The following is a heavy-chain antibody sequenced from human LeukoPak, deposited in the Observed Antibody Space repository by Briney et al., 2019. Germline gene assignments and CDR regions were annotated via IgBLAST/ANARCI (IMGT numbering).Heavy chain of an antibody. D-gene: IGHD3-10*01. J-gene: IGHJ4*02. V-gene: IGHV3-48*02. CDR1: GFTFSPLG. CDR3: ARGRGLTLSYHYFDY. CDR2: ISSGSSTT. Sequence: GGSLRLSCAASGFTFSPLGMNWVRQAPGRGLEWVSYISSGSSTTYYTDSVKGRFTISRDNAKNSLYLQVNSLRDEDTAVYYCARGRGLTLSYHYFDYWGQGTLVTVSS.